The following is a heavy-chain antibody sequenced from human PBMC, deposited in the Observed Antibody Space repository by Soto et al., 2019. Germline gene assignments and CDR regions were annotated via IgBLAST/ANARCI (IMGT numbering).Heavy chain of an antibody. J-gene: IGHJ3*02. D-gene: IGHD2-15*01. Sequence: ASVKVSCKASGYTFTSYDINWVRQATGQGLEWMGWMNPNSGNTGYAQKFQGRVTMTRNTSISTAYMELSSLRSEDTAVYYCARGIVEAAALAFDIWGQGTMVTVSS. CDR1: GYTFTSYD. CDR2: MNPNSGNT. CDR3: ARGIVEAAALAFDI. V-gene: IGHV1-8*01.